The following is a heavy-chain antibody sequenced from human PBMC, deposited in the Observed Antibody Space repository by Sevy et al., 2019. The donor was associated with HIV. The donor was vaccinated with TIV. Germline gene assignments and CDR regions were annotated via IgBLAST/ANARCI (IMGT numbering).Heavy chain of an antibody. J-gene: IGHJ6*02. V-gene: IGHV1-46*01. CDR2: INPSGGST. D-gene: IGHD1-26*01. CDR1: GYTFTSYY. CDR3: ARDVGPPSPGMDV. Sequence: ASVKVSCKASGYTFTSYYMHWVRQAPGQGLEWMGVINPSGGSTSYAQKFQGRVTMTRDMSTSTVYMELSSLRSEDTAVYYCARDVGPPSPGMDVWGQGTTVTVSS.